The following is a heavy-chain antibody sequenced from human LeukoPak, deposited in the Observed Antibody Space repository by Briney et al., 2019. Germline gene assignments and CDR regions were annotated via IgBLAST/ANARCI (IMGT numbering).Heavy chain of an antibody. V-gene: IGHV1-69*13. CDR2: IIPIFGTA. D-gene: IGHD3-22*01. J-gene: IGHJ1*01. Sequence: SVKVSCKASGGTFSSYAISWVRQAPGQGLEWMGRIIPIFGTANYAQKFQGRVTITADESTSTAYMELSSLRSEDTAVYYCARDGDANYYDSNRYFQHWGQGTLVTVSS. CDR3: ARDGDANYYDSNRYFQH. CDR1: GGTFSSYA.